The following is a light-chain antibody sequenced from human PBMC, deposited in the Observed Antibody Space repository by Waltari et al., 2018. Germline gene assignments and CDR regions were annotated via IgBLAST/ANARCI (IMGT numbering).Light chain of an antibody. J-gene: IGLJ2*01. Sequence: QSALTQPRSVSGSPGQSVTISCTGTSSGVGGYKSVSWYQQHPGKAHKLMIYEVSERPSGVPDRFSGSKSGNTASLTISGLQAEDEADYYCCSHAGSYVIFGGGTKLTVL. CDR1: SSGVGGYKS. V-gene: IGLV2-11*01. CDR2: EVS. CDR3: CSHAGSYVI.